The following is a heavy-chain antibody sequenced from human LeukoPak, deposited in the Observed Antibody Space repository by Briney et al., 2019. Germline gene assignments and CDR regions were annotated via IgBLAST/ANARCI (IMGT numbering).Heavy chain of an antibody. V-gene: IGHV4-34*01. CDR2: INHSGST. D-gene: IGHD2-21*01. CDR1: GGSFSGYY. J-gene: IGHJ4*02. Sequence: PSETLSLTCAVYGGSFSGYYWSWIRQPPGKGLEWIGEINHSGSTNYNPSLKSRVTISVDTSKNQFSLKLSSVTAADTAVYYCARGGKRRRLADFDYWGQGTLVTVSS. CDR3: ARGGKRRRLADFDY.